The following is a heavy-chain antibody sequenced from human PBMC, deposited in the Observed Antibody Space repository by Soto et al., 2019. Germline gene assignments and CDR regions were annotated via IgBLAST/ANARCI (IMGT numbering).Heavy chain of an antibody. D-gene: IGHD2-8*01. CDR1: GGSFSGYY. CDR3: ARGGGYCTNGVCYSPIYYYYYYMDV. J-gene: IGHJ6*03. Sequence: QVQLQQWGAGLLKPSETLSLTCAVYGGSFSGYYWSWIRQPPGKGLEWIGEINHSGSTNYNPSLKSRVNISVDTSKNQFSLKLSSVTAADTAVYYCARGGGYCTNGVCYSPIYYYYYYMDVWGKGTTVTVSS. V-gene: IGHV4-34*01. CDR2: INHSGST.